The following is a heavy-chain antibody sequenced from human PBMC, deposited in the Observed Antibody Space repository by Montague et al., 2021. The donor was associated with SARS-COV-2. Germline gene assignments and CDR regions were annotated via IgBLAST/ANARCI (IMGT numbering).Heavy chain of an antibody. CDR2: INHSGTT. J-gene: IGHJ6*03. Sequence: SETLSLTCAVFDGSFSNFNWSWICQRPGTGLEWNGEINHSGTTYXNPSLKRRVTISVDTSRNQFSLRLNSVTAADAAVYYCASGDDNGSGYLDVWGKGTTVTVSS. CDR3: ASGDDNGSGYLDV. V-gene: IGHV4-34*01. CDR1: DGSFSNFN. D-gene: IGHD1-26*01.